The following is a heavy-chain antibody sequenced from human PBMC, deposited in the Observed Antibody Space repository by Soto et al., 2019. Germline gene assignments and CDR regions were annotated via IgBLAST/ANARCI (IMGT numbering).Heavy chain of an antibody. CDR1: GNTFTNYY. Sequence: QVQLMQSGAEVKKPGASVKVSCKASGNTFTNYYIHWVRQAPGQGLEWMGTINPSGGHTTYAQKFLGRVPMPRDTSTSTLYMELTSLRSEDTAVYYCARGGHVVVVTAAFDYWGQGTLVTVSS. D-gene: IGHD2-21*02. CDR3: ARGGHVVVVTAAFDY. CDR2: INPSGGHT. J-gene: IGHJ4*02. V-gene: IGHV1-46*01.